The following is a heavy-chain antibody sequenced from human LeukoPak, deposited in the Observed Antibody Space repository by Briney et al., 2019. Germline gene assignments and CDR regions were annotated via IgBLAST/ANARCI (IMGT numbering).Heavy chain of an antibody. J-gene: IGHJ4*02. V-gene: IGHV3-7*01. CDR2: IKQDGSEK. D-gene: IGHD6-13*01. CDR1: GFTFSSYW. Sequence: GGSLRLSCAAYGFTFSSYWMSWVRQAPGKGLEWVANIKQDGSEKYYVDSVKGRFTISRDNAKNSLYLQMNSLRAEDTAVYYCTISSSRNHFDYWGQGTLVTVSS. CDR3: TISSSRNHFDY.